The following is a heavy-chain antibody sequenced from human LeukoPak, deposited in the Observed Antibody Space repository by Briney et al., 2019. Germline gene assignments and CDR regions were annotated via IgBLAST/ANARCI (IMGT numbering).Heavy chain of an antibody. V-gene: IGHV4-59*08. Sequence: SSETLSLTCTVSGGSISSYYWSWIRQPPGKGLEWIGYIYYSGSTNYNPSLKSRVTISVDTSKNQFSLKLSSVTAADTAVYYCARLLYYYDSSGYYDWFDPWGQGTLVTVSS. J-gene: IGHJ5*02. CDR2: IYYSGST. CDR1: GGSISSYY. CDR3: ARLLYYYDSSGYYDWFDP. D-gene: IGHD3-22*01.